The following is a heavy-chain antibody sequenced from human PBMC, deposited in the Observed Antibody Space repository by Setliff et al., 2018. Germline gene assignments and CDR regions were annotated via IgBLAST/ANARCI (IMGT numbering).Heavy chain of an antibody. J-gene: IGHJ4*02. D-gene: IGHD3-22*01. CDR3: AGGYPSNFDY. CDR1: GFTFSNYA. V-gene: IGHV3-23*01. CDR2: ISGSSEST. Sequence: GGSLRLSCVASGFTFSNYAMAWVRQAPGKGLEWVSTISGSSESTYYADSVKGRFTISRDNSKNTLYLQLNSLRAEDTAIYYCAGGYPSNFDYWGQGTLVTVSS.